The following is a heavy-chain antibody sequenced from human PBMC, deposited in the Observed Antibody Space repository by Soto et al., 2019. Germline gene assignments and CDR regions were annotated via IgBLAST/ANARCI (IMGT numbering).Heavy chain of an antibody. CDR3: AAGDYASGSRDY. V-gene: IGHV3-66*01. Sequence: EVQLVDSGGGLVQSGGSLRLSCAASGFTVSSTYMSWVRQAPGKGLEWVADIYSIGSADYADSVKGRFTISRDNSRNTLYLQMNSLRVEDTAVYYCAAGDYASGSRDYWGQGTLVTVSS. CDR2: IYSIGSA. J-gene: IGHJ4*02. D-gene: IGHD3-10*01. CDR1: GFTVSSTY.